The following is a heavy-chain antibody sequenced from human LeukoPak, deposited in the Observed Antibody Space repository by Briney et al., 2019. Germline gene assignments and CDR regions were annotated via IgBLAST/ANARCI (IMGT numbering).Heavy chain of an antibody. CDR3: ARGRVGHTGNFDY. CDR2: IRHDGTEN. CDR1: GFTFSSYW. Sequence: PGGSLRLSCAASGFTFSSYWMSWVRQAPGKGLEWVANIRHDGTENYYGGSVKGRFTISRDNANNALFLQMNSLRVEDTAVYYCARGRVGHTGNFDYWGQGTLVTVSS. D-gene: IGHD1-26*01. J-gene: IGHJ4*02. V-gene: IGHV3-7*04.